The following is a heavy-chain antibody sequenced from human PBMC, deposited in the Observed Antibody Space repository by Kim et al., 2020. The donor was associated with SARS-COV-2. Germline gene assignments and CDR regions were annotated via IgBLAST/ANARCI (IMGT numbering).Heavy chain of an antibody. Sequence: SQTLSLTCAISGDSVSSDRGAWDWIRQSPSRGLEWLGRTYYMSKWRFDYALSVKSRITINLDTSKNQFSLQLNSVTPEDTAVYYCARSPKHIVVVTAIGWFDTWGQGTLVTVSS. CDR3: ARSPKHIVVVTAIGWFDT. CDR1: GDSVSSDRGA. J-gene: IGHJ5*02. V-gene: IGHV6-1*01. D-gene: IGHD2-21*02. CDR2: TYYMSKWRF.